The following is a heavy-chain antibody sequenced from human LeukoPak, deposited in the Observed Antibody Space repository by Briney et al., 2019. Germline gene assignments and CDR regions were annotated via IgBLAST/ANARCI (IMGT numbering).Heavy chain of an antibody. D-gene: IGHD6-13*01. CDR3: AKDHAGIAAVFDY. CDR2: ISGSGGST. V-gene: IGHV3-23*01. J-gene: IGHJ4*02. CDR1: GFTFSNYG. Sequence: QPGGSLRLSCAASGFTFSNYGMHWVRQAPGKGLEWVSAISGSGGSTYYADSVKGRFTISRDNSKNTLYLQMNSLRAEDTAVYYCAKDHAGIAAVFDYWGQGTLVTVSS.